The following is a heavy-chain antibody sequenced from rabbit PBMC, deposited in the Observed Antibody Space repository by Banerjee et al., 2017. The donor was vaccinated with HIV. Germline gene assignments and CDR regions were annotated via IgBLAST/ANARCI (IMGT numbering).Heavy chain of an antibody. J-gene: IGHJ6*01. CDR2: IYSSNGDK. CDR3: ARDRDGDAGYGSLAS. Sequence: QEQLVESGGGLVQPEGSLTLTCKASGSDISSNAMCWVRQAPGKGLELIACIYSSNGDKWYASWVNGRFTIFRSTSLNTVDLKMTSLTVADTATYFCARDRDGDAGYGSLASWGPGTLVTVS. V-gene: IGHV1S47*01. D-gene: IGHD7-1*01. CDR1: GSDISSNA.